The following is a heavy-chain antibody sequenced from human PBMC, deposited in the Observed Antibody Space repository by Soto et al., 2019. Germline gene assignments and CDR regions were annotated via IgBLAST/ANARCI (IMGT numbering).Heavy chain of an antibody. CDR3: ARDLNYYDSSGYPSDAFDI. V-gene: IGHV1-46*01. CDR2: INPSGGST. D-gene: IGHD3-22*01. J-gene: IGHJ3*02. Sequence: ASVKVSCQASGYTFTSYYMHWVRQAPGQGLEWMGIINPSGGSTSYAQKFQGRVTMTRDTSTSTVYMELSSLRSEDTAVYYCARDLNYYDSSGYPSDAFDIWGQGTMVTVSS. CDR1: GYTFTSYY.